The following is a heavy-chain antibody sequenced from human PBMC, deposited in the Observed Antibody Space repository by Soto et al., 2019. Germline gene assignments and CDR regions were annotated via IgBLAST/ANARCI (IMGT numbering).Heavy chain of an antibody. Sequence: GGSLRLSCAASEFTFSNYAMSWVRQAPGKGLEWVSGISGGGDNTYYAKSVKGRFTISRDNSRNMLYLQMNNLGAEDTAVYYCAKGYYDILTGLDYSGQGTLVTVS. J-gene: IGHJ4*02. CDR1: EFTFSNYA. V-gene: IGHV3-23*01. CDR2: ISGGGDNT. D-gene: IGHD3-9*01. CDR3: AKGYYDILTGLDY.